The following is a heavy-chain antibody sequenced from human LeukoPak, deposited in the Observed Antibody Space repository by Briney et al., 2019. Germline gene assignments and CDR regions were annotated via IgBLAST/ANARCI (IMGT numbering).Heavy chain of an antibody. J-gene: IGHJ6*04. CDR1: GVTFSSYA. Sequence: ASVKGSCKASGVTFSSYAIRWVRQAPGQGLEWRGGGIPIFGKANNAQKFQSRVTITADKSTSTAYMELNSLSSEDRAVYYCARGLSGPPDGMDVWGKGTTVTVSS. CDR2: GIPIFGKA. CDR3: ARGLSGPPDGMDV. D-gene: IGHD6-19*01. V-gene: IGHV1-69*06.